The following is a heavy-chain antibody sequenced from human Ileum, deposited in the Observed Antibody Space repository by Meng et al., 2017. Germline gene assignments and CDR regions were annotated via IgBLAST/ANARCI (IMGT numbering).Heavy chain of an antibody. CDR1: RSIFDSYD. Sequence: EGEWVESGGGLVKPGGSLRLSCVGSRSIFDSYDMTGIRQAPGKGPEWVASMGLGHSHGSYADSVIGRFTVSRDNAKTSFFLQMNSLRAEDTAIYYCASDPNWSTTWGQGTLVTVSS. CDR3: ASDPNWSTT. J-gene: IGHJ5*02. V-gene: IGHV3-21*02. CDR2: MGLGHSHG.